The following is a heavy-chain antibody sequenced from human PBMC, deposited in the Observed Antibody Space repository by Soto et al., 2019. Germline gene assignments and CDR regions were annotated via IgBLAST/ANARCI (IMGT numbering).Heavy chain of an antibody. J-gene: IGHJ4*02. D-gene: IGHD5-12*01. Sequence: QVQLVQSGAEVKKPGSSVKVSCKASGGTFSSYTISWVRQAPGQGLEWMGRIIPILGIANYAQKFQGRVTMTADKSTSTAYMELSSLRSEDTAVYYCARGGYSGYEDYWGKGTLVTVSS. CDR3: ARGGYSGYEDY. CDR2: IIPILGIA. V-gene: IGHV1-69*02. CDR1: GGTFSSYT.